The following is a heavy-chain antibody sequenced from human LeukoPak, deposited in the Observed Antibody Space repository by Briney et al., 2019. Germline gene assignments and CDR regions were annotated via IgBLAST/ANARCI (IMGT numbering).Heavy chain of an antibody. J-gene: IGHJ5*02. CDR3: ARQALGIVAPTNWFDP. Sequence: GESLQIYCQCSGCHFSNFWLGWVRQLPGKGLEWMGIIYPGNSDTRYSPSFQGQVTISADRSISTAYLQWSSLKTSDSATYYCARQALGIVAPTNWFDPWGQGTLVTVSS. CDR2: IYPGNSDT. CDR1: GCHFSNFW. D-gene: IGHD6-13*01. V-gene: IGHV5-51*01.